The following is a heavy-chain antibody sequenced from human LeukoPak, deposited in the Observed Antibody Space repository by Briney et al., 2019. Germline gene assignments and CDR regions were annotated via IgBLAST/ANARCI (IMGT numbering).Heavy chain of an antibody. J-gene: IGHJ1*01. Sequence: GGSLRLSCAASRFTFSSYSMNWVRQAPGKGLEWVSSISSSSSYIYYADSVKGRFTISRDNAKNSLYLQMNSLRAEDMAVYYCVRDSGSSYGYYFLHWGQGTLVTVSS. CDR3: VRDSGSSYGYYFLH. D-gene: IGHD1-26*01. CDR2: ISSSSSYI. CDR1: RFTFSSYS. V-gene: IGHV3-21*01.